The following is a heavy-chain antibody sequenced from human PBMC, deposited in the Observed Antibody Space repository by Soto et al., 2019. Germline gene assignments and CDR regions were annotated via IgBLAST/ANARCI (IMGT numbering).Heavy chain of an antibody. Sequence: EVQLLESGGGLVQPGGSLRLSCAASGFTFSNYAMSWVRQAPGKGLEWVSAVHGGGGTTFYADSVKGRFTISRDNSKNTLSLEMISLRAEDTAVYYCTRLRTITTGASDYWGQGNLVTVSS. CDR2: VHGGGGTT. V-gene: IGHV3-23*01. CDR3: TRLRTITTGASDY. D-gene: IGHD4-17*01. J-gene: IGHJ4*02. CDR1: GFTFSNYA.